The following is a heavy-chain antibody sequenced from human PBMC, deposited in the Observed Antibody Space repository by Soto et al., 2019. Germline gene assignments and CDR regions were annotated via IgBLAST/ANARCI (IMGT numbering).Heavy chain of an antibody. D-gene: IGHD6-19*01. J-gene: IGHJ4*02. Sequence: PSETLSLTCSLSGGAIGGYYWSWIRQPPGKALEWIGYVSYSVSTDYHPSLKSRVSISIDTSKNQFSLKMISVTAADTAVYYCARHGSDSGWFFSERWGKGDMVNVSS. CDR2: VSYSVST. V-gene: IGHV4-59*08. CDR1: GGAIGGYY. CDR3: ARHGSDSGWFFSER.